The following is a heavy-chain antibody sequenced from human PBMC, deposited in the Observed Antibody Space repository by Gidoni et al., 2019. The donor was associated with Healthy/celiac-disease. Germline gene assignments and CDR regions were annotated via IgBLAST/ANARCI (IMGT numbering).Heavy chain of an antibody. CDR2: IGTAGDT. J-gene: IGHJ4*02. D-gene: IGHD3-22*01. Sequence: EVQLVESGGGLVQPGGSLRLSCAASGFTFSSYDMHWVRQATGKGLEWVSAIGTAGDTYYPGSVKGRFTISRENAKNSLYLQMNSLRAGDTAVYYCARGYYYDSSGYREGYYFDYWGQGTLVTVSS. V-gene: IGHV3-13*01. CDR3: ARGYYYDSSGYREGYYFDY. CDR1: GFTFSSYD.